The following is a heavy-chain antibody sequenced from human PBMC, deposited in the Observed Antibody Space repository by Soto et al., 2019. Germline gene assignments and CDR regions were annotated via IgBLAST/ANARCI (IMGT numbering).Heavy chain of an antibody. CDR1: GGSISSYY. CDR2: IYYSGST. CDR3: ARHRTMLNIVVVVAATPDAFDI. J-gene: IGHJ3*02. V-gene: IGHV4-59*08. Sequence: SETLSLTCTVSGGSISSYYWSWIRQPPGKGLEWIGYIYYSGSTNYNPSLKSRVTISVDTSKNQFSLKLSSVTAADTAVYYCARHRTMLNIVVVVAATPDAFDIWGQGTMVTVSS. D-gene: IGHD2-15*01.